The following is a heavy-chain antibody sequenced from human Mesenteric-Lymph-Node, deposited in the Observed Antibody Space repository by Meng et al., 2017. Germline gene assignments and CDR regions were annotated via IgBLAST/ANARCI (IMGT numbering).Heavy chain of an antibody. CDR3: AKGYSYGLTHFDY. CDR2: IRQDGNEK. CDR1: GFTFSSYW. Sequence: GESLKISCAASGFTFSSYWMSWGRQAPGKGLGWVANIRQDGNEKYYVDSGKGRFTISRDNAKNSLYLQLNSLRAEDTAVYYCAKGYSYGLTHFDYWGQGTPVSLL. J-gene: IGHJ4*02. D-gene: IGHD5-18*01. V-gene: IGHV3-7*01.